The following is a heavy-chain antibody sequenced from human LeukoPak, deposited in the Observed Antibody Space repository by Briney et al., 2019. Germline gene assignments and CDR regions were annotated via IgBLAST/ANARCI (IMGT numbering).Heavy chain of an antibody. V-gene: IGHV4-61*02. Sequence: SETLSLTCTVSGGSISSGSYYWSWIRQPAGKGLEWIGRIYTSGSTNYNPSLKSRVTISVDTSKNQFSLKLSSVTAADTAVYYCARAVAGHPSYYYYMDVWGKGTTVTISS. D-gene: IGHD6-19*01. J-gene: IGHJ6*03. CDR1: GGSISSGSYY. CDR2: IYTSGST. CDR3: ARAVAGHPSYYYYMDV.